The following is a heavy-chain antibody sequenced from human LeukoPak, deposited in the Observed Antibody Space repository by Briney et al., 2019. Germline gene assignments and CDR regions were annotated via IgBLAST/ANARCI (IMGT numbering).Heavy chain of an antibody. D-gene: IGHD4-23*01. CDR1: GGSISSYH. V-gene: IGHV4-59*08. J-gene: IGHJ4*02. CDR3: ARRRTATVDFDY. Sequence: SETLSLTCTVSGGSISSYHWIWIRQPPGKGLEWIGYIHYSGSTNYNPSLKSRVTTSVDTSKNQFSLKLTSVTAADTAVYYCARRRTATVDFDYWGQGTLVTVSS. CDR2: IHYSGST.